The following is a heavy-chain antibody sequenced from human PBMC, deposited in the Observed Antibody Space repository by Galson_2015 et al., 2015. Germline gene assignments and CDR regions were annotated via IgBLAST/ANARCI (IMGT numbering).Heavy chain of an antibody. CDR2: IWYDGRNK. CDR1: GFIFSTYG. V-gene: IGHV3-33*01. J-gene: IGHJ4*02. CDR3: ARAMSVVATIRNYYFDY. Sequence: SLRLSCAASGFIFSTYGMHWVRQAPGKGLEWVAVIWYDGRNKYYADSVKGRFTISRDNSKSTLHLQMNSLRADDTAVYFCARAMSVVATIRNYYFDYWGQGALVTVSS. D-gene: IGHD5-12*01.